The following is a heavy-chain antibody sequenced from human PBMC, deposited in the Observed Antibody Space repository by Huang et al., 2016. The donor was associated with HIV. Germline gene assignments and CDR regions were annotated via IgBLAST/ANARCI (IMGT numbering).Heavy chain of an antibody. V-gene: IGHV1-24*01. CDR1: GYTVSELS. Sequence: QVQLVESGAELKKPGASVRVSCKVSGYTVSELSLHWVRQAPEKGLEWGGVFDTEEGETSYAHGLQGIVTMTEDTSTDTAYMELSSLRPEDTAVYYCATSTPDVGAGVLRSAFDIWGQGTMVTVSS. J-gene: IGHJ3*02. CDR3: ATSTPDVGAGVLRSAFDI. D-gene: IGHD2-15*01. CDR2: FDTEEGET.